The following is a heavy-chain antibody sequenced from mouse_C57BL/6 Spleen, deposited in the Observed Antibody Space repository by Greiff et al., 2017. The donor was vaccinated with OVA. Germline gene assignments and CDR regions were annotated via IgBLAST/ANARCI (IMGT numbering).Heavy chain of an antibody. CDR1: GFNIKDYY. Sequence: EVQLQQSGAELVKPGASVKLSCTASGFNIKDYYMHWVKQRTEQGLEWIGRIDPEDGETKYASKFQGKATITADTSSNTAYLQLSSLTSEDTADNYCDESMDEGYYPYWGQGTTLTVSS. V-gene: IGHV14-2*01. CDR2: IDPEDGET. CDR3: DESMDEGYYPY. D-gene: IGHD2-3*01. J-gene: IGHJ2*01.